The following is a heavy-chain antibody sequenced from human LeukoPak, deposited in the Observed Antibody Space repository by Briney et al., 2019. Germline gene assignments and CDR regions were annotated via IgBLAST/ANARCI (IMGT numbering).Heavy chain of an antibody. CDR3: ASQYSSSWSYGMDV. V-gene: IGHV4-59*01. J-gene: IGHJ6*02. Sequence: SETLSLTCTVSGGSISSYYWNWIRQPPGKGLEWIGYIYYSGSTNYNPSLKSRVTIPVDTSKNQFSLKLSSVTAADTAVYYCASQYSSSWSYGMDVWGQGTTVTVSS. CDR1: GGSISSYY. D-gene: IGHD6-13*01. CDR2: IYYSGST.